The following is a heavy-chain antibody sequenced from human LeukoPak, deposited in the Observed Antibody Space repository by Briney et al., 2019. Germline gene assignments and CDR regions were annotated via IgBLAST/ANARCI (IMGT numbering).Heavy chain of an antibody. CDR2: FYYSGST. CDR1: GGSISSYY. D-gene: IGHD3-10*01. V-gene: IGHV4-59*12. Sequence: SETLSLTCTVSGGSISSYYWSWIRQSPGKGLDWIGYFYYSGSTTYNPSLNSRVTMSADTSKNQFSLKLSSVTAADTAVYYYARDGSGSAFGAFDIWGQGTMVTVSS. J-gene: IGHJ3*02. CDR3: ARDGSGSAFGAFDI.